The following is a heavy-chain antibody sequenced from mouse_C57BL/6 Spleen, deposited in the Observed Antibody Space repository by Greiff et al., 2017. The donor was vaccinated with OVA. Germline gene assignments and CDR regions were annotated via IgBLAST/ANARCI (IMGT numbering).Heavy chain of an antibody. D-gene: IGHD1-2*01. CDR3: ATAYYYAMDY. Sequence: QVQLQQPGAELVKPGASVKLSCKASGYTFTSYWMHWVKQRPGQGLEWIGMIHPNSGSTNYNEKFKSKATLTVDKSASTAYMQLSSLTSEDSAVYYCATAYYYAMDYWGQGTSVTVSS. CDR2: IHPNSGST. V-gene: IGHV1-64*01. CDR1: GYTFTSYW. J-gene: IGHJ4*01.